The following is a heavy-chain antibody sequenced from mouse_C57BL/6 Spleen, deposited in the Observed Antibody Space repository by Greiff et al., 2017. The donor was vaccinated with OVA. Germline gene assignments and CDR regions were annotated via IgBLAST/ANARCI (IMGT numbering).Heavy chain of an antibody. Sequence: EVKLMESGGGLVKPGGSLKLSCAASGFTFSDYGMHWVRQAPEKGLEWVAYISSGSSTIYYADTVKGRFTISRDNAKNTLFLQMTSLRSEDTAMYYCARSYVGYYAMDYWGQGTSVTVSS. J-gene: IGHJ4*01. CDR1: GFTFSDYG. V-gene: IGHV5-17*01. CDR2: ISSGSSTI. CDR3: ARSYVGYYAMDY. D-gene: IGHD1-1*01.